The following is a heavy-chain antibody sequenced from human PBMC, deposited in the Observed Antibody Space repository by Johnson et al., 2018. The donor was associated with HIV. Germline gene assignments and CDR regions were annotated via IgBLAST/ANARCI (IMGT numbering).Heavy chain of an antibody. D-gene: IGHD3-10*01. Sequence: VQLVESGGGVVRPGGSLRLSCAASGFTLDDYGMSWVRQAPGKGLEWVSGINWNGGSTGYADSVKGRFTISRDNAKNSLYLQMHSLRAEDTALYYCARDRGAAARYDAFDIWGQGTMVTVSS. CDR2: INWNGGST. V-gene: IGHV3-20*04. CDR1: GFTLDDYG. J-gene: IGHJ3*02. CDR3: ARDRGAAARYDAFDI.